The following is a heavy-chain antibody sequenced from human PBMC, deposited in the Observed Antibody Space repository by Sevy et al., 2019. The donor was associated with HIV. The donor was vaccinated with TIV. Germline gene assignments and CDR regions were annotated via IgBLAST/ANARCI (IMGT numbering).Heavy chain of an antibody. CDR3: ARGSLLVPHIRGRAADPFDY. CDR2: INHSGST. D-gene: IGHD2-21*01. J-gene: IGHJ4*02. CDR1: GGSFSGYY. Sequence: SETLSLTCAVYGGSFSGYYWSWIRQPPGKGLEWIGEINHSGSTNYNPSLKSRVTISVDTSKNQFSLKLSSVTAADTAVYYCARGSLLVPHIRGRAADPFDYWGQGTLVTVSS. V-gene: IGHV4-34*01.